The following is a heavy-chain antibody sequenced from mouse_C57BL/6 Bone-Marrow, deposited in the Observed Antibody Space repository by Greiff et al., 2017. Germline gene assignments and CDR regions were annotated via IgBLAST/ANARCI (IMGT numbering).Heavy chain of an antibody. D-gene: IGHD1-1*01. J-gene: IGHJ2*01. Sequence: QVQLQQSGAELVRPGTSVKMSCKASGYTFTNYWIGWAKQRPGHGLEWIGDIYPGGGYTNYNEKFKGKATLTADKSSSTAYMQFSSLTSEDSAIYYCARGGTTPFDYWGQGTTLTVSS. CDR1: GYTFTNYW. CDR2: IYPGGGYT. CDR3: ARGGTTPFDY. V-gene: IGHV1-63*01.